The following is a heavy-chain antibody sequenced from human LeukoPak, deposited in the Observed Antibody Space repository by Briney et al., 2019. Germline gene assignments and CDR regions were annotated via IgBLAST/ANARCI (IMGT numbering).Heavy chain of an antibody. Sequence: ASVKVSCKASGYTFTSYDINWVRQATGQGLEWMGWMNPNSGNTGYAQKFQGRVTITRNTSISTAYMELSSLRSEDTAVYYCARGPNKWLRYYYYYMDVWGKGTTVTVSS. D-gene: IGHD3-22*01. CDR3: ARGPNKWLRYYYYYMDV. V-gene: IGHV1-8*03. J-gene: IGHJ6*03. CDR2: MNPNSGNT. CDR1: GYTFTSYD.